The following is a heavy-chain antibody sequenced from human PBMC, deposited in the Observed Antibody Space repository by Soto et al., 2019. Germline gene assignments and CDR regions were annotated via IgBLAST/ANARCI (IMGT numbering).Heavy chain of an antibody. Sequence: PGESLKISCKGSGYSFTSYWISWVRQMPGKGLEWMGRIDPSDSYTNYSPSFQGHVTISADKSISTAYLQWSSLKASDTAMYYCARQRIEYSSSWYYYGMDVWGQGTTVTVSS. V-gene: IGHV5-10-1*01. CDR3: ARQRIEYSSSWYYYGMDV. J-gene: IGHJ6*02. CDR1: GYSFTSYW. D-gene: IGHD6-6*01. CDR2: IDPSDSYT.